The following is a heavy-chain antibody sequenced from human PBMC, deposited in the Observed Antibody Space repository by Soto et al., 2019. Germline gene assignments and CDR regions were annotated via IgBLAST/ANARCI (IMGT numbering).Heavy chain of an antibody. J-gene: IGHJ5*02. D-gene: IGHD3-22*01. CDR3: ARDFFDSSDYTTNWFDP. V-gene: IGHV4-39*01. CDR1: GGSISSSSYY. CDR2: IYHTGNA. Sequence: ETLSLTCTVSGGSISSSSYYWGWIRQPPGKGLEWIGSIYHTGNAYYNPSLKSRVTISVDTSKNQFSLKLTSVTAADAALYYCARDFFDSSDYTTNWFDPWGQGTLVTVSS.